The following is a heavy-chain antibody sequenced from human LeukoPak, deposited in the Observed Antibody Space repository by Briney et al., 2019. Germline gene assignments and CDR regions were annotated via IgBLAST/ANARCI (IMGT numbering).Heavy chain of an antibody. J-gene: IGHJ5*02. CDR1: AFSCSNSW. V-gene: IGHV3-7*02. Sequence: GGSLRLSCVASAFSCSNSWMSWLRQAPGKGLEWVANIKQDGSEKHYVDSVKGRFTIFRDNTKNSLFLQMNTLTNEDTAVYYCARVWLGSFDPWGQGTLVTVSS. CDR3: ARVWLGSFDP. D-gene: IGHD2-21*01. CDR2: IKQDGSEK.